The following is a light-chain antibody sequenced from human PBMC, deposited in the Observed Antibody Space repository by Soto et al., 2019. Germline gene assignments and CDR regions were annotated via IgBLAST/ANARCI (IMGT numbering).Light chain of an antibody. CDR3: MQALQAPA. Sequence: DIVMTQSPLSLPVTPGEPASISCRSSQSLLHSNGYNYLDWYLQKPGQSPQLLIYLGSNRASGVPGRFSGSGSGTDLTMKSSRVEAEDVGVYFCMQALQAPAFGQGTKMETK. J-gene: IGKJ1*01. CDR2: LGS. V-gene: IGKV2-28*01. CDR1: QSLLHSNGYNY.